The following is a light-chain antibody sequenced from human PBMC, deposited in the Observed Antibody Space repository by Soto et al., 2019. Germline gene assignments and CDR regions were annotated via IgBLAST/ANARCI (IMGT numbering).Light chain of an antibody. V-gene: IGKV1-5*03. J-gene: IGKJ1*01. CDR1: QPISRW. CDR3: QQYYSRET. Sequence: DIQMTQSPSTVSASVGDRVSITCRASQPISRWLAWHQQKPGKAPKVLIYKTSDLENGVPSRFSGSGSGTESTITISNLQPEDLATDYCQQYYSRETFGPGTRVEV. CDR2: KTS.